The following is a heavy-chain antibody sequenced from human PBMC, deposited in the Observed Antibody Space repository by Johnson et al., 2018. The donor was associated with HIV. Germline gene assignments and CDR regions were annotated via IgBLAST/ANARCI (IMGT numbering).Heavy chain of an antibody. V-gene: IGHV3-30*03. J-gene: IGHJ3*02. Sequence: QVQLVESGGALVQPGGSLRLSCAASGFNVSSDYMSWVRQAPGKGLEWVAVISYDGSNKYYADSVKGRFTISRDNSKNTLYLQMNSLRAEDTAVYYCASIAARRVSAFDIWGQGTMVTVSS. CDR2: ISYDGSNK. D-gene: IGHD6-6*01. CDR1: GFNVSSDY. CDR3: ASIAARRVSAFDI.